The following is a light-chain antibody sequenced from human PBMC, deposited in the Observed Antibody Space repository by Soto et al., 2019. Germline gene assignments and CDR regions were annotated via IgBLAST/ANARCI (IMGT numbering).Light chain of an antibody. J-gene: IGKJ1*01. CDR3: QQYGSSPPWT. V-gene: IGKV3-20*01. Sequence: EIVLTQSPGTLSLSPGERATLSCRASQSVSSTYLAWYQQKPGQAPRLLFYGASSRATDIPDRFSGNGSGTDFTLTISRLEPEDFAVYYCQQYGSSPPWTFGQGTKVEIK. CDR2: GAS. CDR1: QSVSSTY.